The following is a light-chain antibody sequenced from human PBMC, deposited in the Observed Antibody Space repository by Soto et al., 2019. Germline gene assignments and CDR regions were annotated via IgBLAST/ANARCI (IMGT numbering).Light chain of an antibody. J-gene: IGLJ2*01. CDR1: SSDIGRDNR. Sequence: QSALTQPPSVSGSPGQSVTISCTGTSSDIGRDNRVSWYQQSPGTAPKLMIYEVNNRPSGVPDRFSGSKSGNTASLTISGLQPEDEAEYYYTSTTSTRYSVILFGGGTKLTDL. V-gene: IGLV2-18*02. CDR2: EVN. CDR3: TSTTSTRYSVIL.